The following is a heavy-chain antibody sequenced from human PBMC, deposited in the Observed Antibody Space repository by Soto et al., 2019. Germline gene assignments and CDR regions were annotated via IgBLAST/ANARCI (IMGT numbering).Heavy chain of an antibody. V-gene: IGHV1-69*01. Sequence: QVQLVQSGAEVKKPGSSVKVSCKASGGTFSSYAISWVQQAPGQGLEWMGGIIPIFGTANYAQKFQGRVTITADESTSTTYMELSSLRSEDTAVYYCAREGASGSHIGYWGQGTLVTVSS. CDR2: IIPIFGTA. J-gene: IGHJ4*02. D-gene: IGHD3-22*01. CDR3: AREGASGSHIGY. CDR1: GGTFSSYA.